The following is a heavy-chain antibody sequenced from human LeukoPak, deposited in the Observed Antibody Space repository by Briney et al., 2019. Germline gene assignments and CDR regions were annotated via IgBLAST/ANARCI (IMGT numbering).Heavy chain of an antibody. CDR3: ARESGSIVVVPAAYDY. CDR2: IYNSGST. Sequence: PSGTLSLTCAVSGGSISSSNWWCCVRQPPGKGLEWIGDIYNSGSTNYTPSLKSRLTISVDKSKNQFSLKLSSVTAADTAVYYCARESGSIVVVPAAYDYWGQGTLVTVSS. CDR1: GGSISSSNW. D-gene: IGHD2-2*01. V-gene: IGHV4-4*02. J-gene: IGHJ4*02.